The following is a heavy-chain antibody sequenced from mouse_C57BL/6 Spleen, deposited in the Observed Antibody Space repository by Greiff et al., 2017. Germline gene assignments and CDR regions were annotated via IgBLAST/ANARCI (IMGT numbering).Heavy chain of an antibody. CDR1: GFTFTGYW. CDR2: ILTGSGSI. V-gene: IGHV1-9*01. J-gene: IGHJ3*01. CDR3: ARKDAD. Sequence: VQVVESGAELVKPGASVKLSCKATGFTFTGYWIEWVRQRPGNGLEWIGEILTGSGSINYKEKFKGKATFTAETSSNPAYMQLSTLTTEDSAIYYGARKDADWGQGALVTVSA.